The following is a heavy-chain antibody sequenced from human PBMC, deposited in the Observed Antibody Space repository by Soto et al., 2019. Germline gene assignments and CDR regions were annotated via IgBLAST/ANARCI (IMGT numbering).Heavy chain of an antibody. CDR2: ISGSGDRT. Sequence: EVQLLESGGGLVQHGGSLRLSCAASGITISNYPMSWVRQAPGKGLDWVSGISGSGDRTYYADSAKGRFTISKDISRKSLSLQLDRLRVEDTAVYFCVKDDGGYPSTAPHWGQGTLVTVSS. CDR1: GITISNYP. D-gene: IGHD3-22*01. V-gene: IGHV3-23*01. J-gene: IGHJ4*02. CDR3: VKDDGGYPSTAPH.